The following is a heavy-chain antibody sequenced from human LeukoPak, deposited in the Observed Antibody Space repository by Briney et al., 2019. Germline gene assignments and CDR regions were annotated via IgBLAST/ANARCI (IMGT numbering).Heavy chain of an antibody. CDR2: ISSSGSTI. CDR3: ARVREYYFDY. D-gene: IGHD3-10*01. V-gene: IGHV3-48*03. Sequence: GGSLRLSCAASGFTFSSYEMNWVRQAPGKGLEWVSYISSSGSTIYYADSVKGRFTISRDNAKNSLYLQMNSLGAEDTAVYYCARVREYYFDYWGQGTLVTVSS. CDR1: GFTFSSYE. J-gene: IGHJ4*02.